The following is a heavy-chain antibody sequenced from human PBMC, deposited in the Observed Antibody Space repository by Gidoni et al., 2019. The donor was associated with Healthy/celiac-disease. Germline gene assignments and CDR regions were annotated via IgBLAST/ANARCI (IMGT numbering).Heavy chain of an antibody. J-gene: IGHJ6*02. Sequence: QVQLVESGGGVVKPGGSLRLSCAASGFPFSDYYMSWIRQAPGKGLGWVSDISSSGSTIYYADSVKGRFTISRENARESLYLQMNGLRAEDTAVYYCATRIRFSAMDVCGQGTTVTVSS. CDR3: ATRIRFSAMDV. D-gene: IGHD3-3*01. CDR1: GFPFSDYY. V-gene: IGHV3-11*01. CDR2: ISSSGSTI.